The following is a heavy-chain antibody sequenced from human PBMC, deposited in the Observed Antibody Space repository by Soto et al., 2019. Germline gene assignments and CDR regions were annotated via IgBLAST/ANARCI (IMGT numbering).Heavy chain of an antibody. CDR2: MNPNSGNT. J-gene: IGHJ6*03. CDR3: ARGIPYYYYYYYMDV. V-gene: IGHV1-8*01. CDR1: GDTFTSYY. Sequence: ASVKVSCKASGDTFTSYYSNWVRRATGQGLEWMGWMNPNSGNTGYAQKFQGRVTMTRNTSISTAYMELSSLRSEDTAVYYCARGIPYYYYYYYMDVWGKGTTVTVSS.